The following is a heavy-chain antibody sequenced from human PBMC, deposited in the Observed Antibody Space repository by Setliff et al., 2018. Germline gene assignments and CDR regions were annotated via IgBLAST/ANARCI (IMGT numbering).Heavy chain of an antibody. CDR1: GASITSYY. J-gene: IGHJ1*01. CDR3: TRQDRFHDSSVFVEYLEH. V-gene: IGHV4-59*08. D-gene: IGHD3-22*01. Sequence: SETLSLTCSVSGASITSYYWSWIRQPPEKGLEWIAYIHYSGSTNQNPSLKSRVTMSVDTSKNQISLKLSSLTAADTAVYYCTRQDRFHDSSVFVEYLEHWGQGTLVTVSS. CDR2: IHYSGST.